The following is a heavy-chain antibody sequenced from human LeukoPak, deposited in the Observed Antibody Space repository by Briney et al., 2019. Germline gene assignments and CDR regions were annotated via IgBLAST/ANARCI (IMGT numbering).Heavy chain of an antibody. CDR1: GGSISSGGYC. Sequence: PSQTLSLTCTVSGGSISSGGYCWSWIRQHPGKGLEWIGYIYYSGSTYYNPSLKSRVTISVDTSKNQFSLKLSSVTAADTAVYYCARDQASYCGGDCYDYYYGMDVWGQGTTVTVSS. V-gene: IGHV4-31*03. CDR3: ARDQASYCGGDCYDYYYGMDV. D-gene: IGHD2-21*02. CDR2: IYYSGST. J-gene: IGHJ6*02.